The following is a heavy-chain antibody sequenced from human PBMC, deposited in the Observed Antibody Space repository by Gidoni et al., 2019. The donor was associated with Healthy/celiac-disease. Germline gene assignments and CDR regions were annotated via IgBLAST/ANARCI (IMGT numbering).Heavy chain of an antibody. CDR2: IYWDDDK. CDR3: AHFNQPNYYGSGTPWFDP. V-gene: IGHV2-5*02. Sequence: QITLKESGPTLVNPTQTLTLTCTFSGFSLSTSGVGVGWIRQPPGKALEWLALIYWDDDKRYSPSLKSRLTITKDTSKNQVVLTMTNMDPVDTATYYCAHFNQPNYYGSGTPWFDPWGQGTLVTVSS. J-gene: IGHJ5*02. CDR1: GFSLSTSGVG. D-gene: IGHD3-10*01.